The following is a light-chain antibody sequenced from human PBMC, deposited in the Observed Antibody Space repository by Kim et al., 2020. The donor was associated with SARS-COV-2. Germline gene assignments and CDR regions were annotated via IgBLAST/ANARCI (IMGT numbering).Light chain of an antibody. CDR1: NSNIENNY. V-gene: IGLV1-51*01. Sequence: GQKVTISCSGSNSNIENNYVSWYQQVPGIAPRLLIYGNNKRPSGIPDRFSGSKSGTSATLGITGLQTGDEADYYCGAWDGSLNSWVFGGGTKLTVL. J-gene: IGLJ3*02. CDR3: GAWDGSLNSWV. CDR2: GNN.